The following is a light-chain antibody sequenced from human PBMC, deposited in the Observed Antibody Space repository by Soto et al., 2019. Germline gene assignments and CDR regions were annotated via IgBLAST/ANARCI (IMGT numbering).Light chain of an antibody. CDR1: QSISSW. J-gene: IGKJ1*01. CDR2: QAS. CDR3: QQYDLYPWT. Sequence: DIQMTQSPSTLSASVGDRVTITCRASQSISSWLAWYQQKPGKAPKLLIYQASCLESGVPSRFSGSGSGTEFTLTISSLQPDDFATYYCQQYDLYPWTFGQGTKVEI. V-gene: IGKV1-5*03.